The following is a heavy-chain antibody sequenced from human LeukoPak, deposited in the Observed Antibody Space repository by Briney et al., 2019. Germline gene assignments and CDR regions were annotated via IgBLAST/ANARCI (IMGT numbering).Heavy chain of an antibody. CDR2: ISSSSSYI. V-gene: IGHV3-21*01. D-gene: IGHD2-2*01. CDR3: ARLHCSSTSCYWVPYYYYYMDV. Sequence: PGGSLRLSCAASGFSFSVFWMHWVRQAPGKGPVWVSSISSSSSYIYYADSVKGRFTISRDNAKNSLYLQMNSLRAEDTAVYYSARLHCSSTSCYWVPYYYYYMDVWGKGTTVTVSS. CDR1: GFSFSVFW. J-gene: IGHJ6*03.